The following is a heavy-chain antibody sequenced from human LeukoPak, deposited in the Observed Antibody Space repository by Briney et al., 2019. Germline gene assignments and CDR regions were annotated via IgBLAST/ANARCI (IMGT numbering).Heavy chain of an antibody. CDR2: IYYSGGT. CDR3: AGTGYTYYYGSGSRNPSFDY. J-gene: IGHJ4*02. D-gene: IGHD3-10*01. CDR1: GYSISSSYY. V-gene: IGHV4-38-2*02. Sequence: SETLSLTCTVSGYSISSSYYWGWIRQPPGKGLEWIGSIYYSGGTYYNPSLKSRVTISVDTSKNQFSLKLGSVTAADTAVYYCAGTGYTYYYGSGSRNPSFDYWGQGTLVTVSS.